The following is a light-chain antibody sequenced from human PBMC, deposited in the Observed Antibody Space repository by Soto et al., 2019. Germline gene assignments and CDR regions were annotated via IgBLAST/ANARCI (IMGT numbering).Light chain of an antibody. Sequence: QSVLTQPASVSGSPGQSMTISCTGTSSDVGGYIYVSWYQQHPGKAPKLMIYDVTSRPSGVSYRFSGSKSGNTASLTISGLQAEDEADYYCSSYKTSSSYVFGTGTKVTVL. CDR3: SSYKTSSSYV. V-gene: IGLV2-14*01. CDR2: DVT. CDR1: SSDVGGYIY. J-gene: IGLJ1*01.